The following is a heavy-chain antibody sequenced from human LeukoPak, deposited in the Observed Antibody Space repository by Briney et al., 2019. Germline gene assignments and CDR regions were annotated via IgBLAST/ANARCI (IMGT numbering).Heavy chain of an antibody. Sequence: GGSLRLSCAASGFTFSTYGMHWVRQAPGKGLEWVAFIRYDGSNKDYVDSVKGRFTISRDNSKNTLYLQMNGLRAEDTAVYYCAKGPVGYCGGGSCYHWFDPWGQGTLVTVSS. CDR3: AKGPVGYCGGGSCYHWFDP. J-gene: IGHJ5*02. D-gene: IGHD2-15*01. V-gene: IGHV3-30*02. CDR2: IRYDGSNK. CDR1: GFTFSTYG.